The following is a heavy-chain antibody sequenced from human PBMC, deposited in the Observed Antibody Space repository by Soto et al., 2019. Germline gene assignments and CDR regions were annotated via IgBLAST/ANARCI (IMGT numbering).Heavy chain of an antibody. D-gene: IGHD3-3*01. Sequence: GGSLRLSCTASGFTFGDYAMSWFRQAPGKGLEWVGFIRSKAYGGTTEYAASVKGRFTISRDDSKSIAYLQMNSLKTEDTAVYYCTRGDFWSGYSTYYYYYMDVWGKGTTVTVSS. J-gene: IGHJ6*03. CDR3: TRGDFWSGYSTYYYYYMDV. CDR2: IRSKAYGGTT. V-gene: IGHV3-49*03. CDR1: GFTFGDYA.